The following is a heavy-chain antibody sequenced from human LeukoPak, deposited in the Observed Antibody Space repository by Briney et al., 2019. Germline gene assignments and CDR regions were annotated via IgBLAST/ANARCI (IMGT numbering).Heavy chain of an antibody. D-gene: IGHD3-22*01. CDR2: VDHTGST. Sequence: SETLSLTCSVSDDSITMYHWTWIRQPPGKGLEWIGYVDHTGSTNFNPSLNGRVSISRDTTKNLFSLKLSSVTAADTAVYYCARRDSSGYYFKDMDYWGQGTLVTVSS. V-gene: IGHV4-59*12. CDR3: ARRDSSGYYFKDMDY. J-gene: IGHJ4*02. CDR1: DDSITMYH.